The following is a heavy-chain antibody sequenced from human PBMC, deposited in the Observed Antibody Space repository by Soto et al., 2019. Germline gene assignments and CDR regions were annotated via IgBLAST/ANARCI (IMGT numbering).Heavy chain of an antibody. CDR1: EFTFSSYG. Sequence: GGSXRHSCAASEFTFSSYGMHWVRQAPGKGLEWVAVISYDGSNKYYADSVKGRFTISRDNSKNTLYLQMNSLRAEDTAVYYCAKSKVGATYYFDYWGQGTLVTVSS. CDR2: ISYDGSNK. D-gene: IGHD1-26*01. CDR3: AKSKVGATYYFDY. V-gene: IGHV3-30*18. J-gene: IGHJ4*02.